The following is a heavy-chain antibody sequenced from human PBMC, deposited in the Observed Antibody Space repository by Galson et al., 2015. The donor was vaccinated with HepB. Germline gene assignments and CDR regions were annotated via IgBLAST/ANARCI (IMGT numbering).Heavy chain of an antibody. V-gene: IGHV4-59*01. J-gene: IGHJ5*02. D-gene: IGHD6-13*01. CDR3: ARESIAAAGTNWFDP. CDR1: GGSISSYY. CDR2: IYYSGST. Sequence: LSLTCTVSGGSISSYYWSWIRQPPGKGLEWIGYIYYSGSTNYNPSLKSRVTISVDTSKNQFSLKLSSVTAADTAVYYCARESIAAAGTNWFDPWGQGTLVTVSS.